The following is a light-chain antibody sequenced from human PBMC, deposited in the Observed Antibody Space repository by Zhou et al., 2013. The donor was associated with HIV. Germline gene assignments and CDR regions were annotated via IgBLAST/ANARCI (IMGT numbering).Light chain of an antibody. CDR3: MHGTHWPPMFT. CDR2: KVS. CDR1: QSLRHRDGNTY. J-gene: IGKJ2*01. Sequence: DVVMTQSPASLPVTLGQPASISCRSSQSLRHRDGNTYLNWFQQRPGQSPRRLIYKVSNRDSGVPDRFSGRGSGTDFTLKISRVEAEDVGVYYCMHGTHWPPMFTFGQGTKLEI. V-gene: IGKV2-30*02.